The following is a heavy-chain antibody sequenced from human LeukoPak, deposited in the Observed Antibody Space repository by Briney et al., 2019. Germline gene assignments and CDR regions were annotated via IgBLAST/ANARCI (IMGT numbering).Heavy chain of an antibody. Sequence: SETLSLTCTVSGGSMNNYYWTWIRQPPGKGLEWIGYVYYSGNPNYSPSLKSRVTILVDTSKNQFSLKLSSMTAADTAVYYCAREPDLWSGGPGGFDIWGQGTMVTVSS. CDR3: AREPDLWSGGPGGFDI. V-gene: IGHV4-59*01. D-gene: IGHD3-3*01. CDR1: GGSMNNYY. J-gene: IGHJ3*02. CDR2: VYYSGNP.